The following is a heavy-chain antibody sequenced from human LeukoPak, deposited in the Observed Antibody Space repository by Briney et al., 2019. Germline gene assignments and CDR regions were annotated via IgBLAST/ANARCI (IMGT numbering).Heavy chain of an antibody. J-gene: IGHJ4*02. CDR2: ISYDGSNK. V-gene: IGHV3-30*04. CDR3: ARDLNDYGDYSSL. D-gene: IGHD4-17*01. Sequence: GGSLRLSCAASGFTFSSYAMHWVPQAPGKGLEWVAVISYDGSNKYYADSVKGRFTISRDNSKNTLYLQMNSLRAEDTAVYYCARDLNDYGDYSSLWGQGTLVTVSS. CDR1: GFTFSSYA.